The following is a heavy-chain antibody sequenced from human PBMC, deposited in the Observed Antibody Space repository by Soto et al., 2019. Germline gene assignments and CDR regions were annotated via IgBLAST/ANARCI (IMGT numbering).Heavy chain of an antibody. Sequence: SETLSLTCAVYGGSFSGHSWTWIRQSPGKGLEWIGDINHSGRVNYSPSLKSRVTISLDTSKNQFSLTLSAVTAADTAMYYCSTRAYDTNSYYRFDPWGQGTLVTVSS. CDR3: STRAYDTNSYYRFDP. V-gene: IGHV4-34*01. CDR2: INHSGRV. D-gene: IGHD3-22*01. J-gene: IGHJ5*01. CDR1: GGSFSGHS.